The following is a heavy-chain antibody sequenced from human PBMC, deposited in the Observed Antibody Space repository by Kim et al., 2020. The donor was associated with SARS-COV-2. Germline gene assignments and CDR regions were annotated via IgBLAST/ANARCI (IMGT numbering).Heavy chain of an antibody. D-gene: IGHD2-21*01. J-gene: IGHJ5*01. CDR3: AKGCGVDGDN. CDR2: MFFRGSKD. Sequence: GGSLRLSCAVSGFTLSTYGMHWVRQAPGKGLEWVAVMFFRGSKDFYVDSVRGRFTISRDKSENTLYLQMNNLRVEDTALYYCAKGCGVDGDN. V-gene: IGHV3-30*18. CDR1: GFTLSTYG.